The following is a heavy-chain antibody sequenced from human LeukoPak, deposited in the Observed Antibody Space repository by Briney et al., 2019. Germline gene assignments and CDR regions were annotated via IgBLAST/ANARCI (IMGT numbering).Heavy chain of an antibody. CDR1: GLTFN. J-gene: IGHJ4*02. D-gene: IGHD4-17*01. Sequence: GGSLRLSCVASGLTFNIHWVRQAPGKGLEWVSYISSSGSSIYYADSVKGRFTISRDNAKNSLYLQMNSLRAEDTAVYYCAREGAFGDRDYWGQGTLVTVSS. CDR2: ISSSGSSI. CDR3: AREGAFGDRDY. V-gene: IGHV3-48*03.